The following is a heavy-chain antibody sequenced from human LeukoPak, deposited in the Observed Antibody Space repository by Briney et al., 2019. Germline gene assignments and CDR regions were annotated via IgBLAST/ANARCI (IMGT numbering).Heavy chain of an antibody. Sequence: SETLSLTCTVSGGSISSYYWSWIRQPPGKGLEWIGYIYYSGSTNYNPSLKSRVTISVDTSKNQFSLKLSSVTAADTAVYYCARGRPERYYDFWSGYGYYYYYMDVWGKGTTVTVSS. V-gene: IGHV4-59*12. CDR2: IYYSGST. D-gene: IGHD3-3*01. J-gene: IGHJ6*03. CDR1: GGSISSYY. CDR3: ARGRPERYYDFWSGYGYYYYYMDV.